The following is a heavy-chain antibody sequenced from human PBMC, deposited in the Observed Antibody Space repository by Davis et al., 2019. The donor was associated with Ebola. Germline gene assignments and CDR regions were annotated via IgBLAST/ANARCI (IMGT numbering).Heavy chain of an antibody. V-gene: IGHV3-74*03. CDR3: ARSGGHSFGQN. CDR2: ISSDGSGP. CDR1: GFTFSNFW. J-gene: IGHJ4*02. D-gene: IGHD5-18*01. Sequence: GESLKISCAASGFTFSNFWMHWVRHGPGKGLVWVSRISSDGSGPAYADSVKGRFTISSDNAKSTVYLQMNSLRAEDTAVYYCARSGGHSFGQNWGQGTLVTVSS.